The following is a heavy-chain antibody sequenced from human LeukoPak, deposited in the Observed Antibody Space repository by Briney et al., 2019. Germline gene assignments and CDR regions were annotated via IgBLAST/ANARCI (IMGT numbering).Heavy chain of an antibody. J-gene: IGHJ4*02. CDR3: ARDLWFGEFPYYFDQ. CDR1: GFTFSSYA. CDR2: ISGSGGST. Sequence: GGSLRLSCAASGFTFSSYAMSWVRQAPGKGLEWVSAISGSGGSTYYADSVKGRFTISRDNAKNSLYLQMNSLRAEDTAMYYCARDLWFGEFPYYFDQWGQGTLVTVSS. D-gene: IGHD3-10*01. V-gene: IGHV3-23*01.